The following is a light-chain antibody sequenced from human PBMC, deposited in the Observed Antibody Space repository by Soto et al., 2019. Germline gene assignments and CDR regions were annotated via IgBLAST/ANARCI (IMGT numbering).Light chain of an antibody. Sequence: AIRMTQSPSSFSASTGDRVTITCRASQGISSYLAWYQQKPGKAPKLLIYAASTLQSGVPSRFSGSGSRTDFTLTISCLQSEDFATYYCQQYYSYAWTFGQGTKVDIK. CDR2: AAS. V-gene: IGKV1-8*01. CDR3: QQYYSYAWT. CDR1: QGISSY. J-gene: IGKJ1*01.